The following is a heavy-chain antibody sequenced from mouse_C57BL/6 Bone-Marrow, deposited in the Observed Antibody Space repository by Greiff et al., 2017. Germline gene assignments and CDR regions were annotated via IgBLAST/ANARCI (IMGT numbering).Heavy chain of an antibody. Sequence: EVPRVESGGGLVQPKGSLKLSCAASGFSFNTYAMNWVRQAPGKGLEWVARIRSKRNNYATYYADSVKDRFTISRDDSESMLYLQKNNVKTEDTAMYYCGRPLPDYWGQGTTLTVSS. J-gene: IGHJ2*01. V-gene: IGHV10-1*01. CDR3: GRPLPDY. CDR1: GFSFNTYA. CDR2: IRSKRNNYAT.